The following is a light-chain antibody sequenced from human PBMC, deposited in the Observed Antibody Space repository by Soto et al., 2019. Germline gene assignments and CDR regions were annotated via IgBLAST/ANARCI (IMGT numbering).Light chain of an antibody. CDR2: KVS. Sequence: VVLTQSPLSLPVTLGQPSSISCRSNQSHVHSDGIAYFSWFQQKPGRSPRXLIYKVSNRDSGVPARFSGSGSGTDFALKISRVEAEDVGVYYCVQGTHWPITLGQGTRLEIK. CDR1: QSHVHSDGIAY. J-gene: IGKJ5*01. CDR3: VQGTHWPIT. V-gene: IGKV2-30*02.